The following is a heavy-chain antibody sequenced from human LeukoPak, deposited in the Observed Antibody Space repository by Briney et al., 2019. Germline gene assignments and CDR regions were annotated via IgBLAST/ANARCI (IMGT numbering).Heavy chain of an antibody. V-gene: IGHV3-23*01. J-gene: IGHJ4*02. CDR3: AKNHESGSHGTYFDY. D-gene: IGHD1-26*01. CDR1: GFTFSSYA. CDR2: IVGSGGST. Sequence: GGSLRLSCAASGFTFSSYAMSWVRQAPGKGLEWVSTIVGSGGSTYYADSVKGRFTISRDNSKNTLYLQMNSLRAEDTAVYYCAKNHESGSHGTYFDYWGQGTLVTVSS.